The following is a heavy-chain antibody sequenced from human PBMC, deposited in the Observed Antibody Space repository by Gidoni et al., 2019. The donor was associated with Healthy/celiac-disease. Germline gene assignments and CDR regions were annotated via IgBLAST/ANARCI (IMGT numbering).Heavy chain of an antibody. V-gene: IGHV3-30-3*01. CDR2: ISYDGSNK. CDR3: ARDLLEGGNLDY. CDR1: GFTFSSYA. D-gene: IGHD3-16*01. J-gene: IGHJ4*02. Sequence: QVQLVESGGGVVQPGRSLRRSCAASGFTFSSYAMHWVRQAPGKGLEWVAVISYDGSNKYYADSVKGRFTISRDNSKNTLYLQMNSLRAEDTAVYYCARDLLEGGNLDYWGQGTLVTVSS.